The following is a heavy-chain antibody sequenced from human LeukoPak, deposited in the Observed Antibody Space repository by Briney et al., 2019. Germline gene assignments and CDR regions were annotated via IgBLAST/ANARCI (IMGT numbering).Heavy chain of an antibody. D-gene: IGHD4-17*01. Sequence: PSETLSLTCAVYGGSFSGYYWSWIRQPPGKGLEWIGEINHSGSTNYNPSLKSRVTISVDTSRNQFSLKLNSVTAADTAVYFCARYDYGITDAFDIWGQGTMVTVSS. J-gene: IGHJ3*02. CDR2: INHSGST. V-gene: IGHV4-34*01. CDR1: GGSFSGYY. CDR3: ARYDYGITDAFDI.